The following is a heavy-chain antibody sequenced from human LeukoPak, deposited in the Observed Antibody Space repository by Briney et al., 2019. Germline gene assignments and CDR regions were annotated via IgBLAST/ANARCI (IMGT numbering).Heavy chain of an antibody. Sequence: PSETLSLTCTVSGASITEYYWSWIRQPPAKGLEWIGYIYYTGSPNYNPSLKSRVTLSLDRSQNQFSLKLTSVTAADTAVYYCAYGGDAYKTGYWGQGTLVTVSS. CDR1: GASITEYY. CDR3: AYGGDAYKTGY. D-gene: IGHD5-24*01. V-gene: IGHV4-59*01. CDR2: IYYTGSP. J-gene: IGHJ4*02.